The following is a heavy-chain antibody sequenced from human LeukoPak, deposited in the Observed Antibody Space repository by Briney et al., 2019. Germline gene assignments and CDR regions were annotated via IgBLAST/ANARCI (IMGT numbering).Heavy chain of an antibody. J-gene: IGHJ4*02. D-gene: IGHD3-10*01. CDR2: INLSSGTT. CDR3: ARDLPTGYGSKAY. CDR1: GNTLSNNY. V-gene: IGHV1-46*01. Sequence: ASVKASCESSGNTLSNNYMHWVRQAPGQGLEWMGVINLSSGTTIFAQNFQGRVTMTRDTSTGTVFMELSSLRSDDTAVYYCARDLPTGYGSKAYWGQGTLVTVSS.